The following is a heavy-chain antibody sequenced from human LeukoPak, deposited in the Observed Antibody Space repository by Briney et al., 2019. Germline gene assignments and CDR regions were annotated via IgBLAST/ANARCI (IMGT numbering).Heavy chain of an antibody. V-gene: IGHV3-7*01. Sequence: GGSLRLSCAASGFTFSSYAMSWVRQAPGKGLEWVANIKQDGSEKYYVDSVKGRFTISRDNAKNSLYLQMNSLRAEDTAVYYCATFDYGDYVPFDYWGQGTLVTVSS. D-gene: IGHD4-17*01. CDR1: GFTFSSYA. CDR2: IKQDGSEK. J-gene: IGHJ4*02. CDR3: ATFDYGDYVPFDY.